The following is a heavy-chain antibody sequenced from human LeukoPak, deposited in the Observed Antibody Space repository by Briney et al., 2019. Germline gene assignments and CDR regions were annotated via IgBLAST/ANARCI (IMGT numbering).Heavy chain of an antibody. CDR3: ARTRLNVVVPGATNWFDP. Sequence: ASVKVSCNASGYTFTGYYMHWVRQAPGQGLEWMGWINPNSGGTNYAQKFQGRVTMTRDTSISTAYMELSRLRSDDTAVYYCARTRLNVVVPGATNWFDPWGQGTLVTASS. CDR2: INPNSGGT. J-gene: IGHJ5*02. CDR1: GYTFTGYY. D-gene: IGHD2-2*01. V-gene: IGHV1-2*02.